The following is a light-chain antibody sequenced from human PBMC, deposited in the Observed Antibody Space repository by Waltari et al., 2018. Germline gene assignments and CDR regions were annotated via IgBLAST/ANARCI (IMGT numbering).Light chain of an antibody. Sequence: EIVFTQSPATLSLSPGERATLSCRASQSVSSLAWYQQKPGQAPRLLIYDASNRATGIPARFSGSGSGTDFTLTISSLEPEDFAVYYCQQSTYWPLTFGGGTKVEIK. CDR2: DAS. J-gene: IGKJ4*01. CDR1: QSVSS. CDR3: QQSTYWPLT. V-gene: IGKV3-11*01.